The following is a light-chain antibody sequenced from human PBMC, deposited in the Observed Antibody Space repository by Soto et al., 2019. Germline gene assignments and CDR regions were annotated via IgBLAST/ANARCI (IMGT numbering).Light chain of an antibody. V-gene: IGLV2-23*02. CDR2: EVN. CDR1: NSDVGGYDR. CDR3: CSSVGGPIWV. J-gene: IGLJ3*02. Sequence: QSVLTQPASVSGSPGQSITISCTGTNSDVGGYDRVSWYQQHTGKAPTLMIYEVNKRPSGVSNRFSGSKSGNTASLTISGLQAEDEAEYYCCSSVGGPIWVFGGGTKLTVL.